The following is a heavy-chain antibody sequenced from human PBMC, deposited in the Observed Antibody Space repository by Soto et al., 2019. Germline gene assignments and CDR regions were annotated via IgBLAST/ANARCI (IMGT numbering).Heavy chain of an antibody. V-gene: IGHV1-69*13. J-gene: IGHJ5*02. D-gene: IGHD6-13*01. CDR3: ARADSSWYWFDP. CDR2: IIPIFGTA. CDR1: GGTFSSYA. Sequence: SVKVSCKASGGTFSSYAISWVRQAPGQGLEWMGGIIPIFGTANYAQKFQGRVTITADESTSTAHMELSRLRSDGTAVYYCARADSSWYWFDPWGQGTRVTVSS.